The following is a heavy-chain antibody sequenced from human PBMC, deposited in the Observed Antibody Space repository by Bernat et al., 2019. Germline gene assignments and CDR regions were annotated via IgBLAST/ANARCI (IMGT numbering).Heavy chain of an antibody. J-gene: IGHJ6*03. CDR2: ISGSGGST. V-gene: IGHV3-23*01. CDR3: AKTSPDYDILTGYYWGSLDYYMDV. CDR1: GFTFSSYA. D-gene: IGHD3-9*01. Sequence: EVQLLESGGGLVQPGGSLRLSCAASGFTFSSYAMSWVRQAPGKGLEWVSAISGSGGSTYYADSVKGRFTISRDNSKNTLYLQMNSLRAEDTAVYYCAKTSPDYDILTGYYWGSLDYYMDVWGKGTTVTVSS.